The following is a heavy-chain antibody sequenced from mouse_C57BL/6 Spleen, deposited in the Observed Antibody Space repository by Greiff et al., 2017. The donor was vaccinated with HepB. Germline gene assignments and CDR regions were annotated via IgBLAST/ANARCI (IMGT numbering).Heavy chain of an antibody. CDR2: IDPSDSYT. Sequence: QVQLQQPGAELVKPGASVKLSCKASGYTFTSYWMQWVKQRPGQGLEWIGEIDPSDSYTNYNQKFKGKATLTVDTSSSTAYMQLSSLTSEDSAVYYCARREGYSYRYFDVWGTGTTVTVSS. CDR3: ARREGYSYRYFDV. J-gene: IGHJ1*03. V-gene: IGHV1-50*01. D-gene: IGHD2-3*01. CDR1: GYTFTSYW.